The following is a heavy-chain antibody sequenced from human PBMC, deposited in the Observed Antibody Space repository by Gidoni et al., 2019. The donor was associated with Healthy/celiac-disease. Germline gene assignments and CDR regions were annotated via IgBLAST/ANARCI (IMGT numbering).Heavy chain of an antibody. Sequence: EVQLVESGGGLVKHGGSLRLSCASSGFTVSNAWMSWVRQAPGKGLEWVGRIKSKTDGGTTDSAAPVKGRFTISRDDSKNTLYLQMNSLKTEDTAVYYCTTLNDYGDYTPIDYWGQGTLVTVSS. CDR2: IKSKTDGGTT. CDR1: GFTVSNAW. V-gene: IGHV3-15*01. D-gene: IGHD4-17*01. J-gene: IGHJ4*02. CDR3: TTLNDYGDYTPIDY.